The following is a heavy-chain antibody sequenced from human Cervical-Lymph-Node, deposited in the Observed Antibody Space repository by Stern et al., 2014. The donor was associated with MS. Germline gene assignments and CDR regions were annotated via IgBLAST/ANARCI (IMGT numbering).Heavy chain of an antibody. CDR2: IIPLFGAA. J-gene: IGHJ5*02. CDR1: GGSFSDNA. V-gene: IGHV1-69*01. D-gene: IGHD2-21*02. CDR3: ARGAYCGGDCYWWWLET. Sequence: MQLVESGAEVKKPGSSVKVSCKASGGSFSDNAFSWVRQAPGQGLEWMGGIIPLFGAADYAENFQGRVSITADESTVTVYMEMSSLRSEDTAVYYCARGAYCGGDCYWWWLETWGQGTLVTVPS.